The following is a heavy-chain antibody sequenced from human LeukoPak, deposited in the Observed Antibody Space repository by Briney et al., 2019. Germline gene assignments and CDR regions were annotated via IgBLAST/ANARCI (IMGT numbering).Heavy chain of an antibody. CDR1: GGSFSGYY. CDR2: INHSGST. CDR3: ARGGAEIVAVIAAPPIGNYFDS. D-gene: IGHD2-15*01. Sequence: SETLSLTCAVYGGSFSGYYWSWIRHPPGKGLEWIGEINHSGSTNFAPSLKSRVTMSVDTSKNQFSLKLSSVIAADTALYYCARGGAEIVAVIAAPPIGNYFDSWGQGTPVTVSS. V-gene: IGHV4-34*01. J-gene: IGHJ4*02.